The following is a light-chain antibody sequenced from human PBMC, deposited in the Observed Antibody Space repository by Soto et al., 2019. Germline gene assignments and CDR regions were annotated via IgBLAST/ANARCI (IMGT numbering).Light chain of an antibody. Sequence: VMTQPPLSLSVAPGQPASISCKSSQSLLHITGETFLFWYLQKPGQAPQLLIYEVSTRVSGVPDRFSGSGSGTDFTLEISRLQTDDVVIYYCKQCAFLPPTFGEGTSLDIK. V-gene: IGKV2-29*03. CDR3: KQCAFLPPT. CDR1: QSLLHITGETF. J-gene: IGKJ5*01. CDR2: EVS.